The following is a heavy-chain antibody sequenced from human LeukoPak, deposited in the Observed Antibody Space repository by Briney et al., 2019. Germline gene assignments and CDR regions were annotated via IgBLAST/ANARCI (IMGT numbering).Heavy chain of an antibody. J-gene: IGHJ5*02. V-gene: IGHV1-2*02. Sequence: GASVKVSCKASGYTFTGYYMHWVRQAPGQGLEWMGWINPNSGGTNYARKFQGRVTMTRDTSISTAYMELSRLRSDDTAVYYCATDPRFLGSYYNYNWFDPWGQGTLVTVSS. CDR1: GYTFTGYY. CDR2: INPNSGGT. CDR3: ATDPRFLGSYYNYNWFDP. D-gene: IGHD3-10*01.